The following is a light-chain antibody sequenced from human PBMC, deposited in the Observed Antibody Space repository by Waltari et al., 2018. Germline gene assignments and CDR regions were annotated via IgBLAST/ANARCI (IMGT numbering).Light chain of an antibody. V-gene: IGKV1-16*02. CDR3: QQYSTFPPT. CDR1: QAISTF. Sequence: DIQMTQSPSSLSPSVVDRVILTCRASQAISTFLAWFQLKPGKAPKSLIYAASTLQTGVSSNFSGSGSGTDFTLTISSLQPGDCATYYCQQYSTFPPTFGGGTRVEI. J-gene: IGKJ4*01. CDR2: AAS.